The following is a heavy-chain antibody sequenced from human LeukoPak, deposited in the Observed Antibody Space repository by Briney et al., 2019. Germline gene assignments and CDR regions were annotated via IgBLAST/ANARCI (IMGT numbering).Heavy chain of an antibody. D-gene: IGHD6-19*01. J-gene: IGHJ4*02. Sequence: PGGSLRLSCAASGFIFSAYSMHWVRQAPGKGLESVSAISDDGVRTYYANSVRGRFIISRDNSKNTLYLQMGSLRADDLAVYYCAREGVPGTTDYWGQGTLVTVSS. CDR2: ISDDGVRT. V-gene: IGHV3-64*01. CDR1: GFIFSAYS. CDR3: AREGVPGTTDY.